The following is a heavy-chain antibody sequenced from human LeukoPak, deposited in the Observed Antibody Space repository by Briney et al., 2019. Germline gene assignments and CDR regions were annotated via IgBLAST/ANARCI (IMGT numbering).Heavy chain of an antibody. CDR1: GFTFSSYA. Sequence: GGSLRLSCAASGFTFSSYAMTWVRQAPGKGLEWVSSITSSSRYIYYADSVKGRFTISRDNSKNTLYLQMNSLRAEDTAVYYCAKARDPESGGSWAFDYWGQGTLVTASS. CDR2: ITSSSRYI. CDR3: AKARDPESGGSWAFDY. J-gene: IGHJ4*02. D-gene: IGHD2-15*01. V-gene: IGHV3-21*01.